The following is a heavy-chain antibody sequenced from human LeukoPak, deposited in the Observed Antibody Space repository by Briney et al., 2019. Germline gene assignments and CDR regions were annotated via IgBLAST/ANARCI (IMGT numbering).Heavy chain of an antibody. CDR1: GYTFTGYY. CDR3: ARDDVFPNWFDP. J-gene: IGHJ5*02. V-gene: IGHV1-2*02. Sequence: ASVTVSCKASGYTFTGYYMHWVRQAPGQGLEWMRWINPNSGGTNFAQKFQGRVTMTRDTSISTAYMELSRLRSDDTAVYYCARDDVFPNWFDPWGQGTLVTVSS. CDR2: INPNSGGT.